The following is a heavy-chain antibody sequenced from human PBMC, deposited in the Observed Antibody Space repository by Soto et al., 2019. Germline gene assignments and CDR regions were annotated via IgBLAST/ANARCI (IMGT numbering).Heavy chain of an antibody. CDR1: GFTFTNYW. CDR3: VRQATGYKRKWFDP. D-gene: IGHD3-9*01. J-gene: IGHJ5*02. CDR2: IYPADSQT. V-gene: IGHV5-51*01. Sequence: GESLKISCEVSGFTFTNYWIAWVRQMPGKGLEWMGGIYPADSQTRYSPTFQGQVAISADKSVNTAYLQWRSLKASDTAISFCVRQATGYKRKWFDPWGQRTLVTVSS.